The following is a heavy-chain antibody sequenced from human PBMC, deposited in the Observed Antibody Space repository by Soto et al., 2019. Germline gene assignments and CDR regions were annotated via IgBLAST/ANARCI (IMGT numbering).Heavy chain of an antibody. CDR2: IYYSGST. D-gene: IGHD4-17*01. Sequence: SETLSLTCTVSGGSISSYYWSWIRQPPGKGLEWIGYIYYSGSTNYNPSLKSRVTISVDTSKNQFSLKLSSVTAADTAVYYCARRYGDYFDYWGQGTQVTVSS. CDR1: GGSISSYY. V-gene: IGHV4-59*12. CDR3: ARRYGDYFDY. J-gene: IGHJ4*02.